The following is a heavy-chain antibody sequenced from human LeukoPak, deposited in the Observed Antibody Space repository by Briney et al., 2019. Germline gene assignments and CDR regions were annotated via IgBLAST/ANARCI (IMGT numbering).Heavy chain of an antibody. J-gene: IGHJ4*02. CDR1: GFTFSSYS. V-gene: IGHV3-21*01. CDR2: ISGSSSYI. D-gene: IGHD3-10*01. CDR3: AKDFYGSGSYYHF. Sequence: GGSLRLACAASGFTFSSYSMNWVRQAPGKGLEWVSSISGSSSYIYYADSVKGRFTISRDNGKNSLHLQMSSLRAEDTAVYYCAKDFYGSGSYYHFWGQGTLVTVSS.